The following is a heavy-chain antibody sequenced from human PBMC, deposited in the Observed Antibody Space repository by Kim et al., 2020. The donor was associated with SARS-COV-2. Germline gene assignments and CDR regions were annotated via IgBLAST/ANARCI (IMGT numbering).Heavy chain of an antibody. V-gene: IGHV1-3*01. J-gene: IGHJ4*02. D-gene: IGHD1-26*01. Sequence: KDSPKSQGRVTITRDTPASTAYMELSSLRSEDTAVYYCARDLVGATTLFDYWGQGTLVTVSS. CDR3: ARDLVGATTLFDY.